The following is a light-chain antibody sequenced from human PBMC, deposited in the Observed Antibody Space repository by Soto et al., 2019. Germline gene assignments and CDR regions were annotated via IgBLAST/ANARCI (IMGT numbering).Light chain of an antibody. J-gene: IGKJ2*01. CDR2: GAS. CDR1: QSVSSSY. CDR3: LQDGRSSFT. Sequence: EIVLTQSPGTLSLSPGERATLSCRASQSVSSSYLSWYQQRPGQAPRLLIYGASRRTTGIPDRFSGSGSGTDLTLTISKLEPEDCAVYYWLQDGRSSFTFGHGTKVEIK. V-gene: IGKV3-20*01.